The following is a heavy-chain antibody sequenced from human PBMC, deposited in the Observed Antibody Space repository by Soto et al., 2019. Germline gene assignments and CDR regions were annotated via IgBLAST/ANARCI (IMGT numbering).Heavy chain of an antibody. CDR1: GYDFTSSG. CDR3: ARDPGYNYAYYGMDV. J-gene: IGHJ6*02. CDR2: ISTYNGNT. D-gene: IGHD5-18*01. V-gene: IGHV1-18*01. Sequence: QVHLVQSGAEVKKPGASVRVSCKTSGYDFTSSGISWVRQAPGQGLEWMGWISTYNGNTNYAQKFQGRVTMTTETSTSTAIMELRSLRSNDTTVYYCARDPGYNYAYYGMDVWGQGTTDTVSS.